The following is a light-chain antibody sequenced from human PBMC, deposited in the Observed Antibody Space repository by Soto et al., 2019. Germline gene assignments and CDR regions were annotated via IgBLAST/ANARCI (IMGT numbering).Light chain of an antibody. V-gene: IGKV1-13*02. CDR2: DAS. J-gene: IGKJ1*01. CDR3: QQYNSYSWT. Sequence: AIQVTQSPSSLSASVGDRVTITCRATQGYRSDLGWYQQKPGKAPDLLIYDASSLESGVPSRFSGNRSGTEFTLTISSLQPDDFATYYCQQYNSYSWTFGQGTKVEIK. CDR1: QGYRSD.